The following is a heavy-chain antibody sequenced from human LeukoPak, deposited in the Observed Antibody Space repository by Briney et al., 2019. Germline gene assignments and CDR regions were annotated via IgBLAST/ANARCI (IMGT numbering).Heavy chain of an antibody. CDR2: IIPILGTA. V-gene: IGHV1-69*11. D-gene: IGHD4-17*01. CDR3: ARDYPLPPPYGDYFPIAFQH. J-gene: IGHJ1*01. CDR1: GGTFSSYA. Sequence: ASVKVSCKASGGTFSSYAISWVRQAPGQGLEWMGRIIPILGTANYAQKFQGRVTITTDESTSTAYMELSSLRSEDTAVYYCARDYPLPPPYGDYFPIAFQHWGQGTLVTVSS.